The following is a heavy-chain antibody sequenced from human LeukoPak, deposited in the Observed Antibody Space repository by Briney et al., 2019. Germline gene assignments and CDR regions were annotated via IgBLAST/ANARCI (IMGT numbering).Heavy chain of an antibody. D-gene: IGHD3-3*01. Sequence: SETLSLTCAVYGGSFSGYYWSWIRQPPGKGLEWIGEINHSGSTNYNPSLKSRVTISVDTSKNQFSLKLSSVTAADTAVYYCARHGLRFLEWYWGYFDYWGQGTLVTVSS. CDR1: GGSFSGYY. J-gene: IGHJ4*02. CDR2: INHSGST. CDR3: ARHGLRFLEWYWGYFDY. V-gene: IGHV4-34*01.